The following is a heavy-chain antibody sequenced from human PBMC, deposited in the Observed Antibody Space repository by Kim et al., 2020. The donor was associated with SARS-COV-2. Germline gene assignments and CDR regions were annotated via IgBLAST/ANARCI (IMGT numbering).Heavy chain of an antibody. Sequence: SETLSLTCAVYGRSFNGYYWSWIRQPPGKGLEWIGEINHSGSTNYNPSLTSRVTISVDTSKNQFSLKLSSVTAADTAVYYCARAGRFTWHYHGHYFDY. J-gene: IGHJ4*01. D-gene: IGHD1-7*01. CDR2: INHSGST. V-gene: IGHV4-34*01. CDR1: GRSFNGYY. CDR3: ARAGRFTWHYHGHYFDY.